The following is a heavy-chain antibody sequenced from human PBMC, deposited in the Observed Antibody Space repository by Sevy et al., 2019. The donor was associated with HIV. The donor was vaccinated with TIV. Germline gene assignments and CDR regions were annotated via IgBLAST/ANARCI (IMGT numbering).Heavy chain of an antibody. CDR3: AAGSGSYGYYGMDV. Sequence: ASVKVSCKTSGYTLSTHAMHWVRQAPGQRLEWMGWITVANENTKYSQKFQGRVTITWDTSASTAYMELSSLRSEDTAVYYCAAGSGSYGYYGMDVWGQGTTVTVSS. CDR1: GYTLSTHA. J-gene: IGHJ6*02. V-gene: IGHV1-3*01. CDR2: ITVANENT. D-gene: IGHD1-26*01.